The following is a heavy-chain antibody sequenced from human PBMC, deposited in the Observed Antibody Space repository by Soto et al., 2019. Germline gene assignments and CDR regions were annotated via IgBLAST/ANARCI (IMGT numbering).Heavy chain of an antibody. D-gene: IGHD2-21*02. CDR3: ARDLRHIVVVTAFDY. CDR2: TYYRSKWYN. CDR1: RDSVSSNSAA. V-gene: IGHV6-1*01. J-gene: IGHJ4*02. Sequence: SPTLSLTCVISRDSVSSNSAAWNWIRQSPSRGLEWLGRTYYRSKWYNDHAVSVKSRITINPDTSKNQFSLQLNSVTPEDTAVYYCARDLRHIVVVTAFDYWGQGTLVTVSS.